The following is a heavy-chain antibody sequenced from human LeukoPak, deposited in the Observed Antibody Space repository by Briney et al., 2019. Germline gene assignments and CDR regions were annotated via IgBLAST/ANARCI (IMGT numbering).Heavy chain of an antibody. CDR1: GFTFSSYG. CDR2: ISYDGSNK. CDR3: AKEDCSSTSCPFDY. V-gene: IGHV3-30*18. D-gene: IGHD2-2*01. Sequence: GGSLRLSCAASGFTFSSYGTHWVRQAPGKGLEWVAVISYDGSNKYYADSVKGRFTISRDNSKNTLYLQMNSLRAEDTAVYYCAKEDCSSTSCPFDYRGQGTLVTVSS. J-gene: IGHJ4*02.